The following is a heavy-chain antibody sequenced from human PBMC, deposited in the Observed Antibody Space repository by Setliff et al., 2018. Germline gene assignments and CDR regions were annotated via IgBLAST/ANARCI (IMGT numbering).Heavy chain of an antibody. Sequence: GSLRLSCAASGFTFSSHWMSWVRQAPGKGLEWVANIKQDGSEKYYVDSVKGRFTISRDNAKNSLYLQMNSLRVEDTAVYYCARESSWAGFDYWGQGTLGTVSS. CDR1: GFTFSSHW. J-gene: IGHJ4*02. CDR2: IKQDGSEK. D-gene: IGHD6-13*01. CDR3: ARESSWAGFDY. V-gene: IGHV3-7*01.